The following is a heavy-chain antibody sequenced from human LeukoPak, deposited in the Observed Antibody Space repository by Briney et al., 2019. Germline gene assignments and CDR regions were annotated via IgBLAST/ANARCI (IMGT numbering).Heavy chain of an antibody. V-gene: IGHV4-34*01. D-gene: IGHD2-21*01. CDR2: IHPSGGT. CDR1: GGSISSYY. Sequence: SETPSLTCTVSGGSISSYYWSWIRQPPGKGLEWLGEIHPSGGTNYNPSLKSRITISLDPSTNYFSLKLTSVTAADTAVYYCARGPDSRKQGYWGQGTLVTVSS. J-gene: IGHJ4*02. CDR3: ARGPDSRKQGY.